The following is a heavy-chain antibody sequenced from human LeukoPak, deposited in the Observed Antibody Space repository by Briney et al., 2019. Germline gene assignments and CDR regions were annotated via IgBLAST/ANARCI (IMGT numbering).Heavy chain of an antibody. J-gene: IGHJ5*02. V-gene: IGHV3-48*03. Sequence: PGGSLRLSCAASGFTFGSYEMNWVRQAPGKGLERVSYISSSGSTIYYADSLKGRFTISRDNAKNSLFLQMNSLRAEDTAVYYCARDRGSGPWGQGTLVTVSS. CDR1: GFTFGSYE. CDR3: ARDRGSGP. CDR2: ISSSGSTI. D-gene: IGHD3-10*01.